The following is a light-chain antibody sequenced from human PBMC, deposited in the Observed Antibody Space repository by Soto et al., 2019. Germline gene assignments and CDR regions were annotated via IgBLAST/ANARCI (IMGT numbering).Light chain of an antibody. CDR1: SSDVGTYNY. V-gene: IGLV2-14*01. CDR3: SSYTSSSTLYV. Sequence: QSALTQPASVSGSPGQSITISCTGTSSDVGTYNYVSWYQQHPGKAPKLIIYDVSNRPSGVSNRFSGSKSGNTASLPISGLQAEDEADYYCSSYTSSSTLYVFATGTKVTVL. CDR2: DVS. J-gene: IGLJ1*01.